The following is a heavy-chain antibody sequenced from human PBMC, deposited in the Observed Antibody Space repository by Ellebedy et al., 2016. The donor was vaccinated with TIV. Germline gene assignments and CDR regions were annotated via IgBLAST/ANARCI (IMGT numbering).Heavy chain of an antibody. CDR1: GFTFSSYS. CDR3: AKSKTVTTPLTAFDI. J-gene: IGHJ3*02. Sequence: GESLKISCAASGFTFSSYSMHWVRQAPGKGLDWVAFISYDGAKTYYVDSVKGRFTISRDNSKNTVSLQMNSLRGEDTAVYYCAKSKTVTTPLTAFDIWGQGTEVSVSS. V-gene: IGHV3-30*18. D-gene: IGHD4-17*01. CDR2: ISYDGAKT.